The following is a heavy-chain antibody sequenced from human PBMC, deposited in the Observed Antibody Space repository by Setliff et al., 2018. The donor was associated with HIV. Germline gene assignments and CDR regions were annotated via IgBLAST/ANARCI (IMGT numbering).Heavy chain of an antibody. CDR1: GFTFSSYG. J-gene: IGHJ5*02. Sequence: GGSLRLSCAASGFTFSSYGMHRVRQRQGQGFEWVSLISGDGGHATHYSDSVKGRFTISRDDSRNTLYLHMNNLRVDDTATYYCAIDFPASAFYLSDAFLTNSWGQGTLVTVSS. V-gene: IGHV3-23*01. CDR2: ISGDGGHAT. CDR3: AIDFPASAFYLSDAFLTNS. D-gene: IGHD3-16*01.